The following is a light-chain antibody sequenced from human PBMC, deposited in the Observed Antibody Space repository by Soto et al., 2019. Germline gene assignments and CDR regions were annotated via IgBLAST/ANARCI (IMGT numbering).Light chain of an antibody. CDR3: QQYYTYPWT. CDR1: QGSNTY. J-gene: IGKJ1*01. CDR2: AAS. V-gene: IGKV1-8*01. Sequence: AIRMTQSPSSLSASTGDIFTITCRASQGSNTYLAWYQQEPGKAPKLLIYAASTWQSGVPSRFIGSGSVPDFTLPIRYLQSEDFAPYYCQQYYTYPWTFGQGTKVEIK.